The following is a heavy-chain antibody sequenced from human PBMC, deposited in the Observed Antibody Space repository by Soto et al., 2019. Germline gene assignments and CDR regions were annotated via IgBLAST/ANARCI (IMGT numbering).Heavy chain of an antibody. CDR1: GFSFSSSW. CDR2: ISFDGTAT. D-gene: IGHD2-21*02. V-gene: IGHV3-74*03. CDR3: VRDRRLRGHPFDI. J-gene: IGHJ3*02. Sequence: EVQLVESGGGLVQPGGSLRLSCAASGFSFSSSWMHWVRQAPGKGLVWVSRISFDGTATTSADAVKGRFIISRDNAKNTLFLQMHNLRADDTATYYCVRDRRLRGHPFDIWGQGTFASVSS.